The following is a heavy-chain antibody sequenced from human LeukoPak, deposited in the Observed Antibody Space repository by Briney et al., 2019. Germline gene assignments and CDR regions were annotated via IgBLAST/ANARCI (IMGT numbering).Heavy chain of an antibody. Sequence: GESLKISCKGSGYTFSSYWIGWVRQMPGKGLEWMGIIYPGDSDTRYSPSLQGQVTISADKSISTAYLQWSSLKASDTAMYYCAILAVAGNDYFDYWGQGTLVTVSS. D-gene: IGHD6-19*01. CDR2: IYPGDSDT. CDR1: GYTFSSYW. J-gene: IGHJ4*02. CDR3: AILAVAGNDYFDY. V-gene: IGHV5-51*01.